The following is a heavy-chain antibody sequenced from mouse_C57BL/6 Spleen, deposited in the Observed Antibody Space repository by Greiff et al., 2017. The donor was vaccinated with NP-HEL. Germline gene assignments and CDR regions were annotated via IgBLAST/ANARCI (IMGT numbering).Heavy chain of an antibody. CDR1: GFTFSDYG. CDR2: ISSGSSTI. Sequence: DVKLVESGGGLVKPGGSLKLSCAASGFTFSDYGMHWVRQAPEKGLEWVAYISSGSSTIYYADTVKGRFTISRDNAKNTLFLQMTSLRSEDTAMYYCARPGDYDVYWYFDVWGTGTTVTVSS. J-gene: IGHJ1*03. V-gene: IGHV5-17*01. D-gene: IGHD2-4*01. CDR3: ARPGDYDVYWYFDV.